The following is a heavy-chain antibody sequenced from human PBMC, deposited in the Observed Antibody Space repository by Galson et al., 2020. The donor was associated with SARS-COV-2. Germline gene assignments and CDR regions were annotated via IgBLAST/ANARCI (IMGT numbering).Heavy chain of an antibody. J-gene: IGHJ6*03. CDR3: GRDWGPDYFYYYYMDV. CDR2: ISHDGTNK. D-gene: IGHD3-16*01. CDR1: GFTFSSYG. Sequence: GGSLRLSCAASGFTFSSYGMHWVRQAPGKGLEWVAVISHDGTNKNYADSVKGRFTISRDNSKNTLHLQMTSLTVEDTAVFYCGRDWGPDYFYYYYMDVWGKGTTVTVS. V-gene: IGHV3-30*03.